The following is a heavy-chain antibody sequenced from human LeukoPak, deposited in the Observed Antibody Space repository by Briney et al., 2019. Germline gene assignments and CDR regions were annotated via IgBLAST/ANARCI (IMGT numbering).Heavy chain of an antibody. CDR1: GGSIRGGSYY. V-gene: IGHV4-61*02. CDR2: IYVGGST. Sequence: SETLSLTCTVSGGSIRGGSYYWNWIRQPAGKGLEWIGRIYVGGSTNYNPSLKSRVTISVDTSKKQFSLNLSSVTAADTAVYYCAREDGYNFNYWGQGTLVTVSS. D-gene: IGHD5-24*01. CDR3: AREDGYNFNY. J-gene: IGHJ4*02.